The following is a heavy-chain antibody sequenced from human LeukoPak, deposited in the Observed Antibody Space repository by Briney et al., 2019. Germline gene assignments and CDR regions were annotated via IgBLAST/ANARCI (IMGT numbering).Heavy chain of an antibody. CDR2: INPNSGGT. D-gene: IGHD2-2*01. Sequence: ASVKVSCEASGYTFTGYYMHWVRQAPGQGLEWMGRINPNSGGTNYAQKFQGRVTMTRDTSISTAYMELSRLRSDDTAVYYCARSKRGYCSSTTCYFFDYWGQGTLVTVSS. J-gene: IGHJ4*02. V-gene: IGHV1-2*06. CDR1: GYTFTGYY. CDR3: ARSKRGYCSSTTCYFFDY.